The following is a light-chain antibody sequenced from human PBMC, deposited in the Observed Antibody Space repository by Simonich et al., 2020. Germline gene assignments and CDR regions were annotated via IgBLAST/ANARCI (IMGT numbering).Light chain of an antibody. CDR1: QSVLYSSNNNNY. CDR3: QQYYSTPWT. CDR2: CAS. Sequence: DIVMTQSPDSLAVSLGERATINCKSSQSVLYSSNNNNYLAWYQQKPGQPPKLLIYCASPRESGVPDRFSGSGSGTDFTRTISSLQAEDVAVYYCQQYYSTPWTFGQGTKVEIK. V-gene: IGKV4-1*01. J-gene: IGKJ1*01.